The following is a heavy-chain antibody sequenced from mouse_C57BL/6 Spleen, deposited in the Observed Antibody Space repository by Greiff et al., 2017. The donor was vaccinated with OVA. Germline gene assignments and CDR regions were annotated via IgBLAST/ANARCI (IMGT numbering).Heavy chain of an antibody. D-gene: IGHD6-1*01. J-gene: IGHJ4*01. CDR3: ARHASYYAMDY. CDR1: GFTFSSYG. CDR2: ISSGGSYT. Sequence: EVNVVESGGDLVKPGGSLKLSCAASGFTFSSYGMSWVRQTPDKRLEWVATISSGGSYTYYPDSVKGRFTISRDNAKYTLYLQMSSLKSEDTAMYYCARHASYYAMDYWGQGTSVTVSS. V-gene: IGHV5-6*01.